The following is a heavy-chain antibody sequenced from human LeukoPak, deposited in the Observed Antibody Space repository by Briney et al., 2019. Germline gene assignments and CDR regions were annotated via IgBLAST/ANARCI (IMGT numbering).Heavy chain of an antibody. CDR2: ISGSGGST. CDR3: AKVVGATTAGLFDY. J-gene: IGHJ4*02. CDR1: GFTFSSYA. Sequence: QPGGSLKLSCAASGFTFSSYAMSWVRQAPGKGLEWVSAISGSGGSTYYADSVKGRFTISRDNSKNTLYLQMNSLRAEDTAVYYCAKVVGATTAGLFDYWGQGTLVTVSS. V-gene: IGHV3-23*01. D-gene: IGHD1-26*01.